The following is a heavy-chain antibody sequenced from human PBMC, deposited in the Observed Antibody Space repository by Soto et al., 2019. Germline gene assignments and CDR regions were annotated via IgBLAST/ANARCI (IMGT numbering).Heavy chain of an antibody. Sequence: QPGGSLRLSCAASGFTVSSNYMSWVRQAPGKGLEWVSVIYSGGSTYYADSVKGRFTISRDNSKNTLYLQMNSLRAEDTAVYYCASYCSSTSCFLTYYDILTGPAGAFDIWGQGTMVTVSS. CDR2: IYSGGST. CDR3: ASYCSSTSCFLTYYDILTGPAGAFDI. CDR1: GFTVSSNY. J-gene: IGHJ3*02. D-gene: IGHD2-2*01. V-gene: IGHV3-66*01.